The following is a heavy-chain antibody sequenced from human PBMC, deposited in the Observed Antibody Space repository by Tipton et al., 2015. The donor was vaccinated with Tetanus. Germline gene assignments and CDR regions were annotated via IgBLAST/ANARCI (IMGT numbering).Heavy chain of an antibody. D-gene: IGHD3-22*01. CDR3: ARHRYYYDSSGYYYRGPWFDP. Sequence: TLSLTCTVSGGSISSSSYYWGWIRQPPGKGLEWIGSIYYSGSTHYNPSLKSRVTISVDTSKNQFSLKLSSVTAADTAVYYCARHRYYYDSSGYYYRGPWFDPWGQGTLVTVSS. J-gene: IGHJ5*02. V-gene: IGHV4-39*01. CDR1: GGSISSSSYY. CDR2: IYYSGST.